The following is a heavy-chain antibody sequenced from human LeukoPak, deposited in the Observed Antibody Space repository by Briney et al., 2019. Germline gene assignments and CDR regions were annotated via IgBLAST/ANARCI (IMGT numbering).Heavy chain of an antibody. CDR1: GYTFTSYD. D-gene: IGHD3-10*01. CDR3: ARGRVRGVYNWFDP. CDR2: MNPDSGNT. V-gene: IGHV1-8*03. J-gene: IGHJ5*02. Sequence: ASVKVSCKASGYTFTSYDINWVRQATGQGLEWMGWMNPDSGNTGYAQKFQGRVTITRNTSISTAYMELSSLRSEDTAVYYCARGRVRGVYNWFDPWGQGTLVTVSS.